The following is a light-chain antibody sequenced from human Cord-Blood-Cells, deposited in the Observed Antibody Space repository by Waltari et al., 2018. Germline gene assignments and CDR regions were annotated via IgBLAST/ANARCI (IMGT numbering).Light chain of an antibody. Sequence: DIHMTQSPSTLSASVGDRVTITCWASQSISSWLAWYQQKPGKAPKLLIYDASSLESGVPSRFSGSGSGTEFTLTISSLQPDDFATYYCQQYNSYSGTFGQGTKVEIK. CDR3: QQYNSYSGT. V-gene: IGKV1-5*01. J-gene: IGKJ1*01. CDR2: DAS. CDR1: QSISSW.